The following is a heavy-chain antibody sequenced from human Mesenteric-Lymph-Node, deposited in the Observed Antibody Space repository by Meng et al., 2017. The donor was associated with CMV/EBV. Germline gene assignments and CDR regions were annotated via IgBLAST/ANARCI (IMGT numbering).Heavy chain of an antibody. Sequence: YGGSLSGYYWSWIRQPPGKGLEWIGEINHSGSTNYHPSLKSRVTISVDTSKNQFSLKLNSVTAADTAVYYCARRPGYSSSYYWYFDLWGRGTLVTVSS. CDR2: INHSGST. V-gene: IGHV4-34*01. J-gene: IGHJ2*01. D-gene: IGHD6-13*01. CDR1: GGSLSGYY. CDR3: ARRPGYSSSYYWYFDL.